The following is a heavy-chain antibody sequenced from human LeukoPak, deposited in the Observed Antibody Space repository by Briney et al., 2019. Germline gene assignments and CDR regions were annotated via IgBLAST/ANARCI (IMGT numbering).Heavy chain of an antibody. CDR1: GFSFSRYG. D-gene: IGHD2-2*01. Sequence: GGSLRLSCAASGFSFSRYGLHWVRQAPGKGLEWMAFIRDNGSTRYYADSVKGRFTVSRDNSKNTLYLQMNSLRAEDTAVYYCAREDCDATSCYWGIIYWGQGTLVTVSS. J-gene: IGHJ4*02. CDR3: AREDCDATSCYWGIIY. CDR2: IRDNGSTR. V-gene: IGHV3-30*02.